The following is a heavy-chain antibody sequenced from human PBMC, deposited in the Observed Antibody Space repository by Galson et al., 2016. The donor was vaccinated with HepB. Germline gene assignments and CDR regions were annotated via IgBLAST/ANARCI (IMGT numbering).Heavy chain of an antibody. V-gene: IGHV6-1*01. Sequence: CAISGDSVSSNNAAWNWIRQSPSRGLEWLGRTYYRSKWYNDYAVSVKSRITINPDTSKNQFSLQLNSVTPEDTAIYYCATARPGVASVWSAFDIWGQGTMVNVSS. CDR1: GDSVSSNNAA. CDR3: ATARPGVASVWSAFDI. D-gene: IGHD3-3*01. CDR2: TYYRSKWYN. J-gene: IGHJ3*02.